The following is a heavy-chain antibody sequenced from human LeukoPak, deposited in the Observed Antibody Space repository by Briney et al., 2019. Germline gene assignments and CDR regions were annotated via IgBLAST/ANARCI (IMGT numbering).Heavy chain of an antibody. V-gene: IGHV3-23*01. D-gene: IGHD6-19*01. CDR1: GFTFSSYA. CDR3: ARERPNAAVALEY. J-gene: IGHJ4*02. CDR2: ISGSGGST. Sequence: GGSLRLSCAASGFTFSSYAMSWVRQAPGKGLEWVSAISGSGGSTYYADSVKGRFTISRDNAKNSLYLQMNSLRVDDTAVYYCARERPNAAVALEYWGQGTLVTVSS.